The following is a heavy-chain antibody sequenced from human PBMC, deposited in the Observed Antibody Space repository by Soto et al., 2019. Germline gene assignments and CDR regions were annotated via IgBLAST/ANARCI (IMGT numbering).Heavy chain of an antibody. CDR1: GFTFSSYA. V-gene: IGHV3-30-3*01. CDR2: ISYDGSNK. D-gene: IGHD3-10*01. CDR3: ARDFRLTMVRGVYPFYGMDV. J-gene: IGHJ6*02. Sequence: GSLRLFCAASGFTFSSYAMHWVRQAPGKGLEWVAVISYDGSNKYYADSVKGRFTISRDNSKNTLYLQMNSLRAEDTAVYYCARDFRLTMVRGVYPFYGMDVWGQGTTVTVSS.